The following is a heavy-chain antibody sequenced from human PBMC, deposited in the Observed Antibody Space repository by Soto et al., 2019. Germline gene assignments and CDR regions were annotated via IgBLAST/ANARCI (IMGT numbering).Heavy chain of an antibody. V-gene: IGHV4-4*07. CDR1: GGSISKFD. Sequence: QEQLQESGPGLVKPSETLSLTCSVSGGSISKFDWSWIRKTGGKGLEWMGRVYATGTTDYNPSLRSRIAMSVDIAKKTLALRLTSGTAAETGVYYCVRGGSKTLRDWFDPWGQGTLVTVSS. CDR3: VRGGSKTLRDWFDP. D-gene: IGHD3-16*01. CDR2: VYATGTT. J-gene: IGHJ5*02.